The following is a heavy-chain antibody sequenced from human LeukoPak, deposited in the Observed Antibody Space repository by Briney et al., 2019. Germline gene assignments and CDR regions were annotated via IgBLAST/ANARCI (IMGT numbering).Heavy chain of an antibody. CDR2: INPNSGGT. CDR3: ARGQYSSGLGLLDY. J-gene: IGHJ4*02. D-gene: IGHD6-19*01. CDR1: GYTFTGYY. Sequence: ASVKVSCKASGYTFTGYYIHWVRQAPGQGLEWMGWINPNSGGTNYAQKFQGRVTMTRDTSISTAYMELSRLRSDDTAFYYCARGQYSSGLGLLDYWGQGTLVTVSP. V-gene: IGHV1-2*02.